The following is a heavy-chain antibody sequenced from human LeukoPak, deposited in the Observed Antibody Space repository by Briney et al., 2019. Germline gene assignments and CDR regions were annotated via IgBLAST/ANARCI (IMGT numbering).Heavy chain of an antibody. CDR1: GFTFSSYS. CDR3: AKDPGSSSWYYYYYGMDV. V-gene: IGHV3-30*18. Sequence: GGSLRLSCAASGFTFSSYSMNWVRQAPGKGLEWVAVISYDGSNKYYADSVKGRFTISRDNSKNTLYLQMNSLRAEDTAVYYCAKDPGSSSWYYYYYGMDVWGQGTTVTASS. D-gene: IGHD6-13*01. CDR2: ISYDGSNK. J-gene: IGHJ6*02.